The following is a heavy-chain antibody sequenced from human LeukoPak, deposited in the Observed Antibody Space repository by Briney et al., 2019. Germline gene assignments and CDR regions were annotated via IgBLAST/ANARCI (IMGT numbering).Heavy chain of an antibody. V-gene: IGHV5-51*01. D-gene: IGHD5-24*01. CDR2: IYPGDSDT. Sequence: GEALQISCQGSGYSFTSYWIGWVRPMPGKGLEWMGIIYPGDSDTRYSPSFQGQVTISADKSISTAYLQWSSLKASDTAMYYCARRGDGYNLDYYYMDVWGKGTTVTVSS. CDR1: GYSFTSYW. J-gene: IGHJ6*03. CDR3: ARRGDGYNLDYYYMDV.